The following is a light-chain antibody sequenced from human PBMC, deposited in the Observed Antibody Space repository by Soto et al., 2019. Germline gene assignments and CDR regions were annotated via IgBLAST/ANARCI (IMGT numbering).Light chain of an antibody. V-gene: IGKV3-11*01. CDR3: QQRSNWPWT. CDR1: QSVSSY. J-gene: IGKJ1*01. CDR2: DAS. Sequence: EIVLTQSPATLSLSPGERATLSCRASQSVSSYLAWYQQKPGQAPRLLIYDASNRATGIPARLSGSGSGTDFTLTISSLEPEDCAVYYCQQRSNWPWTFGQGTKVEIK.